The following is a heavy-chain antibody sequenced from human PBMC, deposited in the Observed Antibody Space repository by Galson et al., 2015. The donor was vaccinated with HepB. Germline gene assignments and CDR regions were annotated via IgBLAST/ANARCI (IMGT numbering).Heavy chain of an antibody. V-gene: IGHV3-30*18. CDR1: GFTFSSYG. CDR3: AKTYYYDSSGDSDAFDI. CDR2: ISYDGSNK. Sequence: SLRLSCAASGFTFSSYGMHWVRQAPGKGLEWVAVISYDGSNKYYADSVKGRFTISRDNSKNTLYLQMNSLRAEDTAVYYCAKTYYYDSSGDSDAFDIWGQGTMVTVSS. D-gene: IGHD3-22*01. J-gene: IGHJ3*02.